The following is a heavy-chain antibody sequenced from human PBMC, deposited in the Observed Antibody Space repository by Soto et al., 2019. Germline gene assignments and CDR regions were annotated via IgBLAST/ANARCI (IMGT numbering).Heavy chain of an antibody. V-gene: IGHV1-24*01. CDR1: GYTLTELS. CDR2: FDPEDGET. CDR3: ASETLYYYDSSGYYYVDDAFDI. D-gene: IGHD3-22*01. Sequence: ASVKVSCKVSGYTLTELSMHWVRQAPGKGLEWMGGFDPEDGETIYAQKFQGRVTMTRNTSISTAYMELSSLRSEDTAVYYCASETLYYYDSSGYYYVDDAFDIWGQGTMVTVSS. J-gene: IGHJ3*02.